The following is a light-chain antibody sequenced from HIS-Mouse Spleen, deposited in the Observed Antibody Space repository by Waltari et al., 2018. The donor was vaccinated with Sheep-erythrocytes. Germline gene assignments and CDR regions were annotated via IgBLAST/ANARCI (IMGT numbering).Light chain of an antibody. Sequence: QSALTQPASVSGSPGQSITIPCTGTSSDVGGYNYGSWYQQHPGKAPKLIIYDVSKRPSGVPDRFSGSKSGNTASLTISGLQAEDEADYYCCSYAGSYNHVFATGTKVTVL. J-gene: IGLJ1*01. V-gene: IGLV2-11*01. CDR2: DVS. CDR3: CSYAGSYNHV. CDR1: SSDVGGYNY.